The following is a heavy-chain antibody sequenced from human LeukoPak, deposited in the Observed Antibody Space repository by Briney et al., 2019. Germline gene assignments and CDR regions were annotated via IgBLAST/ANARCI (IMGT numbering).Heavy chain of an antibody. Sequence: ASVKVSCKASGYTFTGYCVHWVRQAPGQGLEWLGWINPNSGGTNYAQKFQGRVTITADKSTSTAYMELSSLRSEDTAVYYCARVVSPYDFWSGYLHWGQGTLVTVSS. D-gene: IGHD3-3*01. CDR3: ARVVSPYDFWSGYLH. CDR1: GYTFTGYC. J-gene: IGHJ4*02. V-gene: IGHV1-2*02. CDR2: INPNSGGT.